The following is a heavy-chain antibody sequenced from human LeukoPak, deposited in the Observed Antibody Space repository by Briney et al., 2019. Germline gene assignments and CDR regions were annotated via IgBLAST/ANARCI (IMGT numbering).Heavy chain of an antibody. CDR1: GFTFSDYY. CDR3: ARDALYYDILTGYGFQH. D-gene: IGHD3-9*01. Sequence: GGSLRLSCAASGFTFSDYYMSWIRQAPGKGLEWVSYISSSGRTIYYADSVKGRFTISRDNAKNSLYLQMNTLRAEDTAVYYCARDALYYDILTGYGFQHWGQGTLVTVSS. CDR2: ISSSGRTI. V-gene: IGHV3-11*01. J-gene: IGHJ1*01.